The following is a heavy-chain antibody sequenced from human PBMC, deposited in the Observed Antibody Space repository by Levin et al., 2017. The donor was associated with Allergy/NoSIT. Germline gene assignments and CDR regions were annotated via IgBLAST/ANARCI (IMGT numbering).Heavy chain of an antibody. CDR3: ARWVAVAGETNYFDY. CDR1: GFTFSDYY. Sequence: GESLKISCAASGFTFSDYYMSWIRQAPGKGLEWVSYISSSGSTIYYADSVKGRFTISRDNAKNSLYLQMNSLRAEDTAVYYCARWVAVAGETNYFDYWGQGTLVTVSS. V-gene: IGHV3-11*01. D-gene: IGHD6-19*01. CDR2: ISSSGSTI. J-gene: IGHJ4*02.